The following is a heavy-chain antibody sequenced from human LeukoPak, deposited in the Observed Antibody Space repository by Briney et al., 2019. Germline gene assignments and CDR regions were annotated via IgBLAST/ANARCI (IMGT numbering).Heavy chain of an antibody. D-gene: IGHD6-19*01. CDR3: ARVKVADSKDS. J-gene: IGHJ4*02. Sequence: GGSLRLSCAASGLTFSSYWMHWVRQAPGKGLVWVSRINTDGSSTYYADSVKGRFTISRDNAKNTLYLQMNSLRVEDTAVYYCARVKVADSKDSWGQGTLVTVSS. V-gene: IGHV3-74*01. CDR2: INTDGSST. CDR1: GLTFSSYW.